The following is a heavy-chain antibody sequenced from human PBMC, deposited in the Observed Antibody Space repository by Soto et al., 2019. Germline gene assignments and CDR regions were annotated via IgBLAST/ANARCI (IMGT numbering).Heavy chain of an antibody. D-gene: IGHD3-3*01. CDR1: GFSFSDYG. CDR3: AKTRKIFGVVSRHYFDY. CDR2: TSYDGSKT. J-gene: IGHJ4*02. Sequence: QVQLVESGGGVVQPGRSQRLSCAASGFSFSDYGMHWVRQPPGKGLEWVAYTSYDGSKTYYADSVMGRFTISRDNSKNTLFLQMKRLRTEDTAMYYCAKTRKIFGVVSRHYFDYWGQGTLVTVSS. V-gene: IGHV3-30*18.